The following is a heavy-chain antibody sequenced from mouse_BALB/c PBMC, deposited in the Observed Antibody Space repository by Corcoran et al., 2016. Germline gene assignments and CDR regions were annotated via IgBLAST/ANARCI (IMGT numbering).Heavy chain of an antibody. CDR2: INPGSSTI. CDR1: GFDFSRYW. V-gene: IGHV4-1*02. D-gene: IGHD1-1*01. CDR3: ARNHNYGLFAY. Sequence: EVKLLESGGGLVQPGGSLKLSCAASGFDFSRYWMSWVRQAPGKGLEWIGEINPGSSTINYTPSLKDKFIISRDNAKNTLYLQMSKVRSEDTARYYCARNHNYGLFAYLGQGTLVTVSA. J-gene: IGHJ3*01.